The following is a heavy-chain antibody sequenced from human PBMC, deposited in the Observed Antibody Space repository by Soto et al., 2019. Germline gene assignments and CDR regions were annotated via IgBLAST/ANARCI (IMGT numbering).Heavy chain of an antibody. Sequence: QVQLVQSGAEVKEPGSSVKVSCKASGGGNLRDYRTTWVRRAPGQGLEWMGGIIPKLGSANYAQNFQGRVTITADESTNTVYRELRSLRSDATAVYYCARGGDAYNFGAVYWGQGPPVTVSS. CDR2: IIPKLGSA. CDR1: GGGNLRDYR. V-gene: IGHV1-69*01. J-gene: IGHJ4*02. CDR3: ARGGDAYNFGAVY. D-gene: IGHD2-21*01.